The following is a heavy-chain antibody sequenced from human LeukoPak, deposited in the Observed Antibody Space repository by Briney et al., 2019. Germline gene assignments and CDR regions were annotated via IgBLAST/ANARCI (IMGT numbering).Heavy chain of an antibody. CDR1: GFTFSSYA. V-gene: IGHV3-30-3*01. J-gene: IGHJ5*02. CDR3: ARSPVPAAIDGWFDP. Sequence: GGSLRLSCAASGFTFSSYAKHWVRQAPGKGLEWVAVISYDGSNKYYADSVKGRFTISRDNSKNTLYLQMNSLRAEDTAVYYCARSPVPAAIDGWFDPWGQGTLVTVSS. CDR2: ISYDGSNK. D-gene: IGHD2-2*02.